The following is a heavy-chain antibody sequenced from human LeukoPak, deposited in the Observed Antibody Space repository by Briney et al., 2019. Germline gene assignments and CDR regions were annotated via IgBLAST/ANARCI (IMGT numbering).Heavy chain of an antibody. J-gene: IGHJ1*01. CDR1: GYTFTDYY. Sequence: ASVKVSCKASGYTFTDYYIHWVRQAPGQGLEWLGWISAYNGNTNYAQKLQGRVTMTTDTSTSTAYMELRSLRSDDTAVYYCARWAAAGTRYFQHWGQGTLVTVSS. V-gene: IGHV1-18*04. D-gene: IGHD6-13*01. CDR3: ARWAAAGTRYFQH. CDR2: ISAYNGNT.